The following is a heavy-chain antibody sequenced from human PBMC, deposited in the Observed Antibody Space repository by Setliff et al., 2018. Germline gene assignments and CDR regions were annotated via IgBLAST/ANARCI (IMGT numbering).Heavy chain of an antibody. J-gene: IGHJ4*02. V-gene: IGHV3-72*01. CDR3: AGQGPIFGSGLIPGFDQ. CDR1: GFSFSDHS. Sequence: GSLRLSCATSGFSFSDHSMDWVRQAPGKGLEWVGRTRNKVSSYITEYAASVKGRFTISRDDSKSSMFLQMNSLKTEDTAVYYCAGQGPIFGSGLIPGFDQWGQGTMVTVSS. CDR2: TRNKVSSYIT. D-gene: IGHD3-3*01.